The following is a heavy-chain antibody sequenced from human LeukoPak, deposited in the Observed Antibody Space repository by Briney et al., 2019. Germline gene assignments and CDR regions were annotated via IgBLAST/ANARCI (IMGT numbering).Heavy chain of an antibody. CDR1: GDIVSRNF. D-gene: IGHD6-19*01. J-gene: IGHJ5*02. V-gene: IGHV3-53*01. Sequence: GGSVRLSCAASGDIVSRNFMSWVRQAPGKGLQWVAIMYAGGTTDYSDSVRGGFNISRHSSNNTLSLQINSLRAEDTAVYYCSRGSGSCWPLYRWGQGALVTVSS. CDR3: SRGSGSCWPLYR. CDR2: MYAGGTT.